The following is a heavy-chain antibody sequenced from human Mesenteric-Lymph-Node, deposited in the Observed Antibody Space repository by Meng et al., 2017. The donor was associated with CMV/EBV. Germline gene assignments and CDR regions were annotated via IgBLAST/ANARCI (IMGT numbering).Heavy chain of an antibody. J-gene: IGHJ3*02. D-gene: IGHD5-12*01. CDR2: IRYDGNNQ. Sequence: GGSLRLSCVTSGFNFNSYGLHWVRQAPGQGLEWVAFIRYDGNNQYFADSVKGRFTISRDSSSDTLYLQMNSLRVEDTAMYYCAKDAKGGYDWGYGFDMWGQGTMVTVSS. CDR1: GFNFNSYG. V-gene: IGHV3-30*02. CDR3: AKDAKGGYDWGYGFDM.